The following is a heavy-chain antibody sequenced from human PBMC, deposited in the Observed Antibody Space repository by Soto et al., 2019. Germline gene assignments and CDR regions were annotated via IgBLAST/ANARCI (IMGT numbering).Heavy chain of an antibody. CDR2: ISSSGSTI. D-gene: IGHD3-10*01. Sequence: PGGSLRLFCAASGFTFSSYETNWVRQAPGKGLEWVSYISSSGSTIYYADSVKRRFTISRDNVKNSLYLQMNSLRAEDTAVYYCARGREPVWFGELLYGMDVWGQGTTVTVSS. CDR1: GFTFSSYE. CDR3: ARGREPVWFGELLYGMDV. V-gene: IGHV3-48*03. J-gene: IGHJ6*02.